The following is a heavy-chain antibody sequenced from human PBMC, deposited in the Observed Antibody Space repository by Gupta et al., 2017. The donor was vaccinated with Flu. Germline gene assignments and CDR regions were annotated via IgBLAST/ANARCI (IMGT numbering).Heavy chain of an antibody. CDR3: AKELGDYGDYYGMDV. CDR2: ITYDGSNK. Sequence: QVQLVESGGGVVQPGRSLRLSCAASGFTFSSYGMHWVRQAPGKGLEWVGVITYDGSNKYYADSVKGRFTISRDNSKNTLYLQMNSLRAEDTAVYYCAKELGDYGDYYGMDVWGQGTTVTVSS. J-gene: IGHJ6*02. D-gene: IGHD4-17*01. CDR1: GFTFSSYG. V-gene: IGHV3-30*18.